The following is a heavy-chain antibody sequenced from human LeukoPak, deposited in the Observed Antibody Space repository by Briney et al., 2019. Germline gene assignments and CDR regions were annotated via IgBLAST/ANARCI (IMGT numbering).Heavy chain of an antibody. J-gene: IGHJ4*02. CDR1: GYSITSDY. D-gene: IGHD2-2*01. CDR3: ANWVLSSSSTSWDPGY. V-gene: IGHV3-23*01. Sequence: PSETLSLTCTVSGYSITSDYYWGWIRQPPGKGLEWVSAISGSGGSTYYADSVKGRFTISRDNSKNTLYLQMNSLRAEDTAVYYCANWVLSSSSTSWDPGYWGQGTLVTVSS. CDR2: ISGSGGST.